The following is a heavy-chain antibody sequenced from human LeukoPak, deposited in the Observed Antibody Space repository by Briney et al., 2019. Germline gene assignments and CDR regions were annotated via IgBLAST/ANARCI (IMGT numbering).Heavy chain of an antibody. Sequence: ASVKVSCKASGYTFTGYYMHWVRQAPGQGLEWMGCINPNSGGTNYAQKFQGRVTMTRDTSISTAYMELSRLRSDDTAVYYCARGRDYYDSSGYYGFDPWGQGTLVTVSS. V-gene: IGHV1-2*02. CDR1: GYTFTGYY. CDR3: ARGRDYYDSSGYYGFDP. J-gene: IGHJ5*02. D-gene: IGHD3-22*01. CDR2: INPNSGGT.